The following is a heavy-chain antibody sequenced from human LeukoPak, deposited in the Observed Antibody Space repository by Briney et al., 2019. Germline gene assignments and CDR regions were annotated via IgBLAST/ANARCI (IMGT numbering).Heavy chain of an antibody. CDR1: GFTFSSYG. CDR3: ARVWAVVDY. V-gene: IGHV3-23*01. Sequence: GGSLRLSCAASGFTFSSYGMSWVRQAPGKGLEWVSAISNSGGSTPYADSVKGRFTISRDNSKNTLYLQMNSLRGEDTAVYYCARVWAVVDYWGQGTLVTVSS. J-gene: IGHJ4*02. D-gene: IGHD3-16*01. CDR2: ISNSGGST.